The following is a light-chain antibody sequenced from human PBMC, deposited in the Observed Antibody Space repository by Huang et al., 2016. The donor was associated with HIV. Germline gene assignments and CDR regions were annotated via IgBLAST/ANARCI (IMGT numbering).Light chain of an antibody. CDR1: QRISKY. V-gene: IGKV1-39*01. CDR3: QHSFRSPYT. Sequence: DIQMTQSPSSLSASVGDRVTITCRASQRISKYLNWYQQKPGRAPNLLIYGASNLQSGVPSRFSGSGSETDFTLTISGLQPGDLATYYCQHSFRSPYTFGQGTKVDMK. CDR2: GAS. J-gene: IGKJ2*01.